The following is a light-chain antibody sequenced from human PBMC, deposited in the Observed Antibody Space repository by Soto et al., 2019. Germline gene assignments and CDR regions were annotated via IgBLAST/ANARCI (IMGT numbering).Light chain of an antibody. V-gene: IGKV2-28*01. CDR3: MQALQTPPT. CDR2: LGS. CDR1: QSLLHXXXYNY. J-gene: IGKJ1*01. Sequence: VLTQSPLSLPVTLGQPASISCRSSQSLLHXXXYNYLDWYLQKPGQSPQLLIYLGSNRASGVPDRFSXXGSGXXFTLKISRVEAEDVGVYYCMQALQTPPTFGQGTKVEIK.